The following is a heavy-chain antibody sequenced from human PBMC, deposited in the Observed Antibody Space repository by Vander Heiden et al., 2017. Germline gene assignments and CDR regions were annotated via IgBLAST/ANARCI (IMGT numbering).Heavy chain of an antibody. CDR2: ISWNSGSI. V-gene: IGHV3-9*01. CDR1: GCTFDDYA. CDR3: AKLSGGDPTNDY. D-gene: IGHD4-17*01. J-gene: IGHJ4*02. Sequence: EVQLVESGGGLVQPGRSLRLSCAASGCTFDDYAMHWVRQAPGKGLEWVSGISWNSGSIGYADSVKGRFTISRDNAKNSLYLQMNSLRAEDTALYYCAKLSGGDPTNDYWGQGTLVTVSS.